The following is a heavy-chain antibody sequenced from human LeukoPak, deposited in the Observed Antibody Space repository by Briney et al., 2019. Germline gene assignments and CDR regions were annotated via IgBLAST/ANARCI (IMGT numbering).Heavy chain of an antibody. CDR1: GGSFSGYY. J-gene: IGHJ4*02. V-gene: IGHV4-34*01. D-gene: IGHD5-12*01. CDR3: ASSGGYDDY. CDR2: INHSGST. Sequence: PSETLSLTCAVHGGSFSGYYWSWIRQPPGKGLEWIGEINHSGSTNYNPSLKSRVTISVDTSKNQFSLKLSSVTAADTAVYYCASSGGYDDYWGQGTLVTVSS.